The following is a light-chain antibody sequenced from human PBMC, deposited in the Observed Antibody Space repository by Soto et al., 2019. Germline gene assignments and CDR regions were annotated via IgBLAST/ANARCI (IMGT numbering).Light chain of an antibody. J-gene: IGLJ3*02. CDR3: QVWHIGSYRV. CDR1: NVGRKV. CDR2: DDT. Sequence: SSELTQPPSVSVAPGQTATISCGGNNVGRKVVHWYQQKPGQAPVLVVYDDTYRPSGIPERFSGSNSGNTATLTISRVEAGDEADYYCQVWHIGSYRVFGGGTKLTVL. V-gene: IGLV3-21*02.